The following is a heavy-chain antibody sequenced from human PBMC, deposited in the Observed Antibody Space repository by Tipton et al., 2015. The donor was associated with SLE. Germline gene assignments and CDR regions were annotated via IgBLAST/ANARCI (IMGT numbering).Heavy chain of an antibody. J-gene: IGHJ4*02. CDR2: INHGGST. V-gene: IGHV4-34*01. CDR3: ARDPYDSWSDYQATFDY. CDR1: GESLNGYF. D-gene: IGHD3-3*01. Sequence: TLSLTCAVYGESLNGYFWNWIRQSPGKGLEWIGEINHGGSTNYNPSLKSRVTISVDTSKNQFSLKLSSVTAADTAVYYCARDPYDSWSDYQATFDYWGQGTLVTVSP.